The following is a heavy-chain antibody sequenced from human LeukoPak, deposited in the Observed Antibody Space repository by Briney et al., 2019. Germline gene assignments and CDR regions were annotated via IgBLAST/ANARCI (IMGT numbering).Heavy chain of an antibody. J-gene: IGHJ3*02. V-gene: IGHV3-23*01. D-gene: IGHD3-10*01. CDR3: ARHYYGSGSYYYAFDI. CDR2: ISGSGGST. Sequence: GGSLRLSCAASGFTFSSYAMSWVRQAPGKGLEWVSAISGSGGSTYYADSVKGRFTISRDNSKNTLYLQMNSLRADDTAVYYCARHYYGSGSYYYAFDIWGQGTMVTVSS. CDR1: GFTFSSYA.